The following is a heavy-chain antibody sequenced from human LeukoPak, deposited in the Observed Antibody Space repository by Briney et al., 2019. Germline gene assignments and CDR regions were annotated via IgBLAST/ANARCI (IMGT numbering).Heavy chain of an antibody. CDR1: GGSFSGYY. CDR2: NNHRGST. D-gene: IGHD3-3*01. J-gene: IGHJ4*02. Sequence: SETLSLTCAVYGGSFSGYYWSWIRQPPGKGLEWIGENNHRGSTNYNPSLKSRVTISVDTSKNQFSLKLSSVTAADTAVYYCARELVDYDFWSGYYPKYYFDYWGQGTLVTVSS. CDR3: ARELVDYDFWSGYYPKYYFDY. V-gene: IGHV4-34*01.